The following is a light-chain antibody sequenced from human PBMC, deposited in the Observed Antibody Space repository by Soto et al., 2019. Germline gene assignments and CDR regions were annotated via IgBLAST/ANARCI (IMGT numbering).Light chain of an antibody. J-gene: IGKJ1*01. Sequence: DIQMTQSPSTLSASVGDRVTITFRASQRISRWLSWYQQKPGKAPKLLIYDVSSLESGVPSRFSGSGSGTEFTLTISSLQPDDSATYYCQQYNTFWTFGQGTKVDIK. CDR1: QRISRW. CDR3: QQYNTFWT. CDR2: DVS. V-gene: IGKV1-5*01.